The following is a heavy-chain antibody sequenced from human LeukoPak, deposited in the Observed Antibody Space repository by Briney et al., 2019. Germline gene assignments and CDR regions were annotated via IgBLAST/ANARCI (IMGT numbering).Heavy chain of an antibody. CDR2: LYSGGNT. CDR3: ARYDGGSGPFDY. CDR1: GFTVSSNY. V-gene: IGHV3-53*01. D-gene: IGHD3-10*01. Sequence: GGSLRLSCAVSGFTVSSNYMSWVRQAPGKGLEWVSVLYSGGNTYYADSVKGRFTISRDNSKNTLYLQMNSLRAEDRAVYYCARYDGGSGPFDYWGQGTLVTVSS. J-gene: IGHJ4*02.